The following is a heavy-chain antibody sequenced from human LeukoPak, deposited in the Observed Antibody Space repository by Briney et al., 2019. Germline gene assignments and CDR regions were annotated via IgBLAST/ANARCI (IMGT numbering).Heavy chain of an antibody. V-gene: IGHV1-46*01. CDR2: INPSGGST. Sequence: ASVKVSCKASGYTFTSYYIHWVRQAPGQGLEWMGIINPSGGSTNYAQKFQGRVTMTRDTSTSTVYMELSSLRSEDSAVYYCARWTTTYLDYWGQGTLVTISS. CDR1: GYTFTSYY. D-gene: IGHD4-11*01. J-gene: IGHJ4*02. CDR3: ARWTTTYLDY.